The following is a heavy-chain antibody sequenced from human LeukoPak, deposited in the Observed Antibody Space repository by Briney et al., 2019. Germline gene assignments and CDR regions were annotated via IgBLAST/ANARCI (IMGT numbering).Heavy chain of an antibody. CDR1: GYTFTSYG. CDR2: ISAYNGNT. V-gene: IGHV1-18*01. D-gene: IGHD3-3*01. CDR3: ARVAPYYDFWSGYYTTGGGYYYMDV. Sequence: GASVKVSCKASGYTFTSYGISWVRQAPGQGLEWMGWISAYNGNTSYAQKLQGRVTMTTDTSTSTAYMELRSLRSDDTAVYYCARVAPYYDFWSGYYTTGGGYYYMDVWGKGTTVTVSS. J-gene: IGHJ6*03.